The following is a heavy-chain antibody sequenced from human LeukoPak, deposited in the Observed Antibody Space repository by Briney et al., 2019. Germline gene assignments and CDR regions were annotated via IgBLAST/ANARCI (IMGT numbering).Heavy chain of an antibody. CDR3: ATLGIAAAGMDIDY. Sequence: ASVKVSCKVSGYTLTELSMHWVRQAPGKGLEWMGGFDPEDGETIYAQKFQGRVTMTEDTSTDTACMELSSLRSEDTAVYYCATLGIAAAGMDIDYWGQGTLVTVSS. CDR2: FDPEDGET. CDR1: GYTLTELS. V-gene: IGHV1-24*01. D-gene: IGHD6-13*01. J-gene: IGHJ4*02.